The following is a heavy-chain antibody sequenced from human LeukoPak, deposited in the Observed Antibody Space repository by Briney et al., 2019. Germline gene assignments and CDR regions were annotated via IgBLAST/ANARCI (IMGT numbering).Heavy chain of an antibody. D-gene: IGHD6-19*01. Sequence: GGSLRLSCAASGFTFSSYEMNWVRQAPGKGLEWVTVIWYDGGNKYYADSVKGRFTISRDNSKNTLYLQMNSLRAEDTAVYYCARDPSAVASYFDYWGQGTLVTVSS. J-gene: IGHJ4*02. V-gene: IGHV3-33*08. CDR3: ARDPSAVASYFDY. CDR1: GFTFSSYE. CDR2: IWYDGGNK.